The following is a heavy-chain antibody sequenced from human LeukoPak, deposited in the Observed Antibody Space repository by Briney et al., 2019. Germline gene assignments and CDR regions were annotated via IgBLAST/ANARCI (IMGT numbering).Heavy chain of an antibody. CDR3: GRAQEEQWLAPFDP. CDR1: GYTFTSYG. J-gene: IGHJ5*02. V-gene: IGHV1-18*01. Sequence: ASVKVSCKASGYTFTSYGISWVRQAPGQGLEWMGWITPYNDKTNYAQKLQGRVTMTTDTSTSTAYMELRSLRSDDTAVYYCGRAQEEQWLAPFDPWGQGTLVTVSS. CDR2: ITPYNDKT. D-gene: IGHD6-19*01.